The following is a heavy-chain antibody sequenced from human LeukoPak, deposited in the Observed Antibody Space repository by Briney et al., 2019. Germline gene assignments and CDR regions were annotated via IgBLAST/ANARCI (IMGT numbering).Heavy chain of an antibody. CDR2: IYRDGDT. D-gene: IGHD3-16*01. CDR3: ARDVFDRGLQWYFDL. J-gene: IGHJ2*01. CDR1: GLTVSTNY. Sequence: PGGSLRLSCAASGLTVSTNYMSWVRQAPGKGLEWVSVIYRDGDTYYADSVKGRFTISRDSSKNIWYLQMNSLRAEDTAVYYCARDVFDRGLQWYFDLWGRGTVITVSS. V-gene: IGHV3-53*01.